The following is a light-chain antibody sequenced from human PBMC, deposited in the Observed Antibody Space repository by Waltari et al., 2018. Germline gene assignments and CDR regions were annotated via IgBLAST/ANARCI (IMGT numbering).Light chain of an antibody. CDR1: QDISSW. Sequence: DIQMTQSPSSVSASVGDRVTITCRASQDISSWLAWYQQKPGKAPKLLSYAASNLQRGVPSRLSGSGSGTDFTLTISSLQPEDFATYYCQQANTFPYTFGQGTKLEIK. J-gene: IGKJ2*01. CDR3: QQANTFPYT. CDR2: AAS. V-gene: IGKV1D-12*01.